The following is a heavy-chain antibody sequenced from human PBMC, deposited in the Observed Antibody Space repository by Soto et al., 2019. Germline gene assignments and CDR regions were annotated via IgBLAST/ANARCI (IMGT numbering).Heavy chain of an antibody. CDR1: GYTFTSYG. CDR3: ARVEGYSSSWYLGY. V-gene: IGHV1-18*01. CDR2: ISAYNGNT. J-gene: IGHJ4*02. Sequence: ASVKVSCKASGYTFTSYGISWVRQAPGQGLEWMGWISAYNGNTNYAQRLQGRVTMTTDTSTSTAYMELRSLRSDDTAVYYCARVEGYSSSWYLGYWGQGTLVTVSS. D-gene: IGHD6-13*01.